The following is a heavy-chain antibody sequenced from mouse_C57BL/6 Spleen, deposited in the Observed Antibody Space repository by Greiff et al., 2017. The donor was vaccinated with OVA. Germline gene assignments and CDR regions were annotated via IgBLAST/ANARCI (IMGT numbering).Heavy chain of an antibody. CDR2: INPNNGGT. Sequence: VQLQQSGPELVKPGASVKISCKASGYTFTDYYMNWVKQSHGKSLEWIGDINPNNGGTSYNQKFKGKATLTVDKSSSTAYMELRSLTSEDSAAYYCARTADYGDAMDYWGQGTSVTVSS. V-gene: IGHV1-26*01. CDR1: GYTFTDYY. J-gene: IGHJ4*01. D-gene: IGHD1-1*02. CDR3: ARTADYGDAMDY.